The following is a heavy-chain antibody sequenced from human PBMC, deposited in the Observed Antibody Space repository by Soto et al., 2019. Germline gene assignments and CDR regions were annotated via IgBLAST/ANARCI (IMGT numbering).Heavy chain of an antibody. D-gene: IGHD6-19*01. CDR3: AKVTHRGPIAVAGPLGS. CDR2: FNPSGLST. V-gene: IGHV1-46*01. CDR1: GSITNHH. Sequence: QVHLVQSGAEVKKPGASVNVSCQASGSITNHHMHWVRQAPGQGFEWMGIFNPSGLSTTYAQKFQGRVTITRDTSTSTVYRELSSLTSEDTAVYFCAKVTHRGPIAVAGPLGSWGQGTLVIVSS. J-gene: IGHJ4*02.